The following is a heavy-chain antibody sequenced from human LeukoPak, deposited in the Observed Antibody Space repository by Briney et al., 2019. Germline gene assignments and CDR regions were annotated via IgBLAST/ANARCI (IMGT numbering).Heavy chain of an antibody. CDR2: ISTNGNT. V-gene: IGHV4-4*07. J-gene: IGHJ5*02. Sequence: PSETLSLTCSVSGDSISFYYWNWIRQSAGKGLEWLGRISTNGNTKYNPSLKGRVTMSVHTSKNEFFLNLGSVTAADTAVYYCAKDEGSDSGSYLGWFDTWGQGILVTVSS. D-gene: IGHD1-26*01. CDR3: AKDEGSDSGSYLGWFDT. CDR1: GDSISFYY.